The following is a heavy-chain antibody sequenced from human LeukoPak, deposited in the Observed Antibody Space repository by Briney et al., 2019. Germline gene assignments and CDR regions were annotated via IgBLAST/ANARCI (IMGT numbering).Heavy chain of an antibody. D-gene: IGHD1-26*01. V-gene: IGHV3-15*01. J-gene: IGHJ4*02. Sequence: PGGPLRLSCAASGLTFSNAWVSWARQAPGKGLEGFGRIKSKTDGGTIEYAERVKGRFTISRDDAKNTLFLQINSLKTEDTAVYYCITNGGSSWRGYWGQGTLVTVSS. CDR3: ITNGGSSWRGY. CDR1: GLTFSNAW. CDR2: IKSKTDGGTI.